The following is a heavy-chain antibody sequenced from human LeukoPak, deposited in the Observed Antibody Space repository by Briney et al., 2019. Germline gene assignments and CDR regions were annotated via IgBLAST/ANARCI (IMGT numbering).Heavy chain of an antibody. J-gene: IGHJ4*02. Sequence: GGSLRLSCAASGFTFSSYAMNWVRQAPGKGLEWVSSISSSSSYIYYADSVKGRLTISRDNAKNSLYLQMDSLRAEDTAVYYCARAKQGIAAAGRFDYWGQGTLVTVSS. CDR3: ARAKQGIAAAGRFDY. D-gene: IGHD6-13*01. V-gene: IGHV3-21*01. CDR1: GFTFSSYA. CDR2: ISSSSSYI.